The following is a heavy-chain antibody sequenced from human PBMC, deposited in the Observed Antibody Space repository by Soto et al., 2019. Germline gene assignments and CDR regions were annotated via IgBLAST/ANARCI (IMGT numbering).Heavy chain of an antibody. D-gene: IGHD2-15*01. CDR2: ISYDGSNK. Sequence: QVQLVESGGGVVQPGRSLRLSCAASGFTFRSYAMHWFRQAPGKGLECVAVISYDGSNKFYRDSVKGRFTISRDNSKNTLYLQINSLRYEDTAVYYCARGDREDIAVVVGARPGEYGVDVWGPGATVTISS. CDR3: ARGDREDIAVVVGARPGEYGVDV. V-gene: IGHV3-30-3*01. J-gene: IGHJ6*02. CDR1: GFTFRSYA.